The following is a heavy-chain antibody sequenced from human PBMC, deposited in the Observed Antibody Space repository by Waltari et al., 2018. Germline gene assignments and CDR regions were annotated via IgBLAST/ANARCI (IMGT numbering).Heavy chain of an antibody. CDR2: IIPILGIA. V-gene: IGHV1-69*04. CDR1: GGTFSSYA. Sequence: QVQLVQSGAEVKKPGSSVKVSCKASGGTFSSYAISWVRQAPGQGLEWMGRIIPILGIANDAQKFQGRVTITADKSTSTAYMELSSLRSEDTAVYYCAREMDTMIVVPFDYWGQGTLVTVSS. D-gene: IGHD3-22*01. CDR3: AREMDTMIVVPFDY. J-gene: IGHJ4*02.